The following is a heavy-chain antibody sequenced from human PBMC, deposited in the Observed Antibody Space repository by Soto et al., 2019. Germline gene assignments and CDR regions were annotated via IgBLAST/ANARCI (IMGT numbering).Heavy chain of an antibody. V-gene: IGHV4-39*01. Sequence: QLQLQESGTGLVKPSETLSLTCTLSGESITLTSCYWGWIRQPPVKGLEWVGDVYYSGCTYYNPFLKSLLNMSIDTSNGQFSLTMSSVTAADMGVDYCAGQISRRSAASHRISNWLDPWGPGILVTVSS. CDR2: VYYSGCT. CDR3: AGQISRRSAASHRISNWLDP. D-gene: IGHD3-3*01. CDR1: GESITLTSCY. J-gene: IGHJ5*02.